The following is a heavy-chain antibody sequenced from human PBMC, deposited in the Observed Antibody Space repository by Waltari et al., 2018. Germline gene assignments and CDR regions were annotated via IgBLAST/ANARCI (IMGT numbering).Heavy chain of an antibody. V-gene: IGHV1-69*01. D-gene: IGHD2-21*02. Sequence: QVQLVQSGAEVKKPGSSVKVSCKASGGTFSSYAISWVRQAPGPGLEWMGGIIPIFGTANYAQKFQGRVAITADESTSTAYMELSSLRSEDTAVYYCARFGGVDIVVVTEDAFDIWGQGTMVTVSS. CDR3: ARFGGVDIVVVTEDAFDI. CDR2: IIPIFGTA. J-gene: IGHJ3*02. CDR1: GGTFSSYA.